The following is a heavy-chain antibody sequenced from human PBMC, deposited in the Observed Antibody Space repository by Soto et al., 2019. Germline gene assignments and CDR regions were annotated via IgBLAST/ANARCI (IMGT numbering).Heavy chain of an antibody. D-gene: IGHD3-10*01. V-gene: IGHV2-26*01. CDR2: IFSNDEK. J-gene: IGHJ5*02. CDR1: GFSLRNARMG. Sequence: QVTLKESGPVLVKPTETLTLTCTVSGFSLRNARMGVSWIRQPPGKALEWLAHIFSNDEKSYSTSLKSRLTISKDTSKSQVVLTMTNMDPVDTATYYCARSSDYGSGSYSNPIWFDPWGQGTLVTVSS. CDR3: ARSSDYGSGSYSNPIWFDP.